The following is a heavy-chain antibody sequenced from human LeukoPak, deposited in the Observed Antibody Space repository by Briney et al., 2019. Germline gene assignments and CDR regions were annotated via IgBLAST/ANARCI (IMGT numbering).Heavy chain of an antibody. Sequence: GGSLRLSCAASGFTFDDYGMSWVRQAPGKGLEWVSGINWNGGSTGYADSVKGRFTISRDNAKNSLYLQVNSLRAEDTALYYCARGPETVTDPYYFDYWGQGTLVTVSS. CDR2: INWNGGST. CDR1: GFTFDDYG. J-gene: IGHJ4*02. V-gene: IGHV3-20*04. D-gene: IGHD4-11*01. CDR3: ARGPETVTDPYYFDY.